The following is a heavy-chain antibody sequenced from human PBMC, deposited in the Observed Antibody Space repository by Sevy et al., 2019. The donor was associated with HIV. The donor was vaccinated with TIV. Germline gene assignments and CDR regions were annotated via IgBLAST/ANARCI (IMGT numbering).Heavy chain of an antibody. Sequence: GGSLRLSCAATGFTVTSNYMSWVRQGPGKGLEWVSGFYNGDSTQYADSLKGRFTISRDKSNNTLYLQMDSLRAEDTAVYYCAREAGSRSFDYWGQGTLVTVSS. D-gene: IGHD3-10*01. J-gene: IGHJ4*02. V-gene: IGHV3-53*01. CDR3: AREAGSRSFDY. CDR1: GFTVTSNY. CDR2: FYNGDST.